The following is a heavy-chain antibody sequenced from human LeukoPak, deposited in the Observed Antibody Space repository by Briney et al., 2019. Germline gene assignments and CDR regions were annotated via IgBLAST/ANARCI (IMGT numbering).Heavy chain of an antibody. Sequence: GGSLRLSCAASGFTFSSYWMSWVRQAPGKGLEWVANIKQDGSEKYYVDSVKGRFTISRDNAKNSLYLQMNSLRAEDTAVYYCAKTGSSSWGYFDYWGQGTLVTVSP. D-gene: IGHD6-13*01. J-gene: IGHJ4*02. CDR3: AKTGSSSWGYFDY. CDR1: GFTFSSYW. V-gene: IGHV3-7*01. CDR2: IKQDGSEK.